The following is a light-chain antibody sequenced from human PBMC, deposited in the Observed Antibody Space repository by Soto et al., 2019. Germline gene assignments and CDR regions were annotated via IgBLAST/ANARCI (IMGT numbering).Light chain of an antibody. Sequence: EIVMTQSPATLSVSPGERATLSCRASQSVSNRLAWSQQRPGQAPRLLIYRASARATGIPARFSGSGSGTAFTLTISSLQSEDFAIYYCQQSSDWPRTFGQGTKVEIQ. CDR3: QQSSDWPRT. CDR1: QSVSNR. CDR2: RAS. V-gene: IGKV3-15*01. J-gene: IGKJ1*01.